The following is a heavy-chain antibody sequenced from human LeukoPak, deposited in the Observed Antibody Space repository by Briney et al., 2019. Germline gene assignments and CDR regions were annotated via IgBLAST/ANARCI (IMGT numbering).Heavy chain of an antibody. D-gene: IGHD2-2*01. J-gene: IGHJ4*02. V-gene: IGHV3-7*02. Sequence: GGSLRLSCAASGFSFSTYWMCWVRQAPGQRLEWLANIKQDGSVEQYVDSVKGRFTISRDNAKNPLYLQMNSLRAEDTAVYYCATTSRSITWDYWGQGTLVTVSS. CDR3: ATTSRSITWDY. CDR1: GFSFSTYW. CDR2: IKQDGSVE.